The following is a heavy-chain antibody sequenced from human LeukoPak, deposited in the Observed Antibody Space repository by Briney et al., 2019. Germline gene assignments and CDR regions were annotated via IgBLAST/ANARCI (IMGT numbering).Heavy chain of an antibody. D-gene: IGHD3-22*01. V-gene: IGHV1-24*01. CDR1: GYTLTELS. J-gene: IGHJ3*02. CDR2: FDPEDGET. CDR3: ATDSPYYDSTKAKRWYDAFDI. Sequence: RASVKVSCKVSGYTLTELSMHWVRQAPGKGLEWMGGFDPEDGETIYAQKFQGRVTMTEDTSTDTAYMELSSLRSEDTAVYYCATDSPYYDSTKAKRWYDAFDIWGQGTMVTVSS.